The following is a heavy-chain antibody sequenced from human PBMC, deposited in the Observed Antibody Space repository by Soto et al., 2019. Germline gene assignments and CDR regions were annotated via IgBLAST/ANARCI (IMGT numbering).Heavy chain of an antibody. V-gene: IGHV3-15*01. D-gene: IGHD3-9*01. J-gene: IGHJ3*02. Sequence: GSLRLSCAASGFTFSNAWMSWVRQAPGKGLEWVGRIKSKTDGGTTDYAAPVKGRFTISRDDSKNTLYLQMNSLKTEDTAVYYCTTDKGTDYDILTGYYYDAFDIWGQGTMVTVSS. CDR2: IKSKTDGGTT. CDR3: TTDKGTDYDILTGYYYDAFDI. CDR1: GFTFSNAW.